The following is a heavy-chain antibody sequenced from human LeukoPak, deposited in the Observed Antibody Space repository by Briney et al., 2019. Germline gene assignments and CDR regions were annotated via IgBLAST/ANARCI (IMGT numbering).Heavy chain of an antibody. CDR3: ARYGGSPANYFDF. CDR2: IHYTGSI. D-gene: IGHD1-26*01. J-gene: IGHJ4*02. V-gene: IGHV4-59*08. Sequence: SETLSLTCAVSGDSIRAYYWSWVRQPPGKGLEWIAYIHYTGSINYNPSLKSRVTISMDTSKSQFSLHVNSVTAADTAVYYRARYGGSPANYFDFWGQGTLVTVSS. CDR1: GDSIRAYY.